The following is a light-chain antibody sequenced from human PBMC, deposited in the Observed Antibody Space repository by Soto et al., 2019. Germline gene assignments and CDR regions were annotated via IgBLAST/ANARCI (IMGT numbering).Light chain of an antibody. CDR3: QQRSSWPLT. V-gene: IGKV3-11*01. J-gene: IGKJ4*01. CDR1: QSVRSY. CDR2: DIS. Sequence: EIVLTQSPATLSLSPGERATLSCTASQSVRSYLAWYQHKPGQVPRLLIYDISSRAPGIPARFSGSGSGTDFPLTISSLEPEDFAVYYCQQRSSWPLTFGGGTKVEIQ.